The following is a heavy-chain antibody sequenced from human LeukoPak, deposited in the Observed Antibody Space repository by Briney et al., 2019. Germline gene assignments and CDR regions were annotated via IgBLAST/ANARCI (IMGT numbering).Heavy chain of an antibody. CDR3: ARGRRDGYNWYYFDY. D-gene: IGHD5-24*01. J-gene: IGHJ4*02. Sequence: GASVTVSCKASGYTFTSYGISWVRQAPGQGLEWMGWISAYNGNTNYAQKLQGRVTMTTDTSTSTAYMELRSLRSDDTAVYYCARGRRDGYNWYYFDYWGQGTLVTASS. CDR2: ISAYNGNT. CDR1: GYTFTSYG. V-gene: IGHV1-18*01.